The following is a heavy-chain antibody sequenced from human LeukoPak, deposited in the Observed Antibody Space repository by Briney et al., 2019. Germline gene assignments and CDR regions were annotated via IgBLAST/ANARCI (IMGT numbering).Heavy chain of an antibody. J-gene: IGHJ6*03. V-gene: IGHV4-39*01. D-gene: IGHD3-10*01. Sequence: SETLSLTCSVSGGSISSSSYFWGWIRQPPGKGLEWIASVHYSGSTYYNPSLKSRVTIPVDTSKNQFSLKLSSVTAADTAVYFCARQLYVSGSYYAPMDVWGKGTTVTISS. CDR2: VHYSGST. CDR3: ARQLYVSGSYYAPMDV. CDR1: GGSISSSSYF.